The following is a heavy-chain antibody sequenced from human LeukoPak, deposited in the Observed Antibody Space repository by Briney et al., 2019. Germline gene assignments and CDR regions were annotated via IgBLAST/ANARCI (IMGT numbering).Heavy chain of an antibody. J-gene: IGHJ5*02. Sequence: SETLSLTCAVYGGSFSGYYWSWIRQPPGKELEWIGEINHSGSTNYNPSLKSRVTISVDTSKNQFSLKLSSVTAVDTAVYYCARGGRRDYDILTGALDPWGQGTLVTVSS. D-gene: IGHD3-9*01. CDR2: INHSGST. CDR3: ARGGRRDYDILTGALDP. CDR1: GGSFSGYY. V-gene: IGHV4-34*01.